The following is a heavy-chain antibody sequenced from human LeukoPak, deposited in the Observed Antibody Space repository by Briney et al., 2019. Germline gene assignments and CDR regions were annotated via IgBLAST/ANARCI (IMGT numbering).Heavy chain of an antibody. Sequence: SETLSLTCTVSGGSISSYYWSWLRQPPGKGLEWIGYIYYSGSTNYNPSLKSRVTISVDTSKNQFSLKLSSVTAADTAVYYCARGGYSGYDPTNWFDPWGQGTLVTVSS. D-gene: IGHD5-12*01. CDR3: ARGGYSGYDPTNWFDP. J-gene: IGHJ5*02. V-gene: IGHV4-59*01. CDR1: GGSISSYY. CDR2: IYYSGST.